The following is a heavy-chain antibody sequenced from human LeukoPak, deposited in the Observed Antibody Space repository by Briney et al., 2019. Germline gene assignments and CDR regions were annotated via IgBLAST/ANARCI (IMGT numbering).Heavy chain of an antibody. CDR1: GFTFSSYE. V-gene: IGHV3-48*03. CDR2: ISSSGSTI. J-gene: IGHJ3*02. Sequence: GGSLRLSCAASGFTFSSYEMNWVRQAPGKGLEWVSYISSSGSTIYYADSVKGRFTISRDNAKNSLYLQMNSLRAEDTAVYYCARAHDYGVEIWGQGTMVTVSS. CDR3: ARAHDYGVEI. D-gene: IGHD4/OR15-4a*01.